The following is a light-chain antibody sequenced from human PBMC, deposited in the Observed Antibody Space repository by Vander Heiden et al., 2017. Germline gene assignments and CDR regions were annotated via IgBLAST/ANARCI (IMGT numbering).Light chain of an antibody. CDR2: TLY. V-gene: IGKV2-40*01. CDR1: QSLLDSENGYIY. J-gene: IGKJ4*01. CDR3: MQRKEFPLN. Sequence: IVMTQTPLSLPVTPGEPASISCRSSQSLLDSENGYIYLDWFLPKPRQSPQLLIYTLYLRASRGPDRFRGSGSPTYFKLKICRVEAEDFGVYYCMQRKEFPLNFGGGTQGDIK.